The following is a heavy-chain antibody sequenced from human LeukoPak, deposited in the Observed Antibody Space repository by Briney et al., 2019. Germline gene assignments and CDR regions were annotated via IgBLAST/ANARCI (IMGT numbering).Heavy chain of an antibody. Sequence: SETLSLTCTVSGGSIGTSAYYWGWIRQPPGKELESIVNFHYSGSTYYNPSLKSRVTISVDTSKNPFSLKLSSVTAEDTAVYYCARQDCSGGGCYSGSYYFDYWGQGTLVTVSS. CDR1: GGSIGTSAYY. J-gene: IGHJ4*02. CDR3: ARQDCSGGGCYSGSYYFDY. D-gene: IGHD2-15*01. V-gene: IGHV4-39*01. CDR2: FHYSGST.